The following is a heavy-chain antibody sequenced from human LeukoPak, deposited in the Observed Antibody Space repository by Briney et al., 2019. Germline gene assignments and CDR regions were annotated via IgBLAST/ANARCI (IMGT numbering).Heavy chain of an antibody. J-gene: IGHJ6*02. CDR2: INPNSGGT. CDR3: ATIMITFGGVDLYGMDV. D-gene: IGHD3-16*01. CDR1: GYTFTGYY. V-gene: IGHV1-2*02. Sequence: ASVKVSCKASGYTFTGYYMHWVRQAPGQGLEWMGWINPNSGGTNYAQKFQGRVTMTRDTSISTAYMELSRLRSDDTAVYYCATIMITFGGVDLYGMDVWGQGTTVTVSS.